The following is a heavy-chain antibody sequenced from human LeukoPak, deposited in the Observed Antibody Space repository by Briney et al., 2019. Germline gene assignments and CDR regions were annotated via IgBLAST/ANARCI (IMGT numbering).Heavy chain of an antibody. CDR3: AKGGRYYYGSGSYAFDI. Sequence: GGSLRLPCAASGFTFSTYAMSWVRRAPGKGLEWVSAISYTGGSTYYADSVRGRFTISRDNSKNTLYLQMNSLRAEDTAVYYCAKGGRYYYGSGSYAFDIWGQGTMVTVSS. CDR1: GFTFSTYA. J-gene: IGHJ3*02. V-gene: IGHV3-23*01. D-gene: IGHD3-10*01. CDR2: ISYTGGST.